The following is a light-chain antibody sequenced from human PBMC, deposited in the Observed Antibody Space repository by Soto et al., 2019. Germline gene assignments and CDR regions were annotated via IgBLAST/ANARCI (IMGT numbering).Light chain of an antibody. J-gene: IGKJ1*01. Sequence: DIQLTQSPLSVSASVGDIVTITCRASQGIGTYLSWYQQKPGKAPKVLIYGVSNLQSGVPSRFSGSASGTDFNLTISSLQPEDFGSYYCQQSFSLRTFGQGTKGEIK. CDR1: QGIGTY. CDR2: GVS. CDR3: QQSFSLRT. V-gene: IGKV1-39*01.